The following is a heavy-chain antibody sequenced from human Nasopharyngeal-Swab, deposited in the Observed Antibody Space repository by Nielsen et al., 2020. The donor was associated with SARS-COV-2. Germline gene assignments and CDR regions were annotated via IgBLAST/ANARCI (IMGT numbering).Heavy chain of an antibody. Sequence: ASVKVSCKASGYTFTDYCMHWVRQAPGQGLEWMGRIRANTGGTDYAQIFQGRVTITRDTSITTVYMELGRLRSDDTAVYYCARGGDAWGVEGLYALDVWGQGTTVTVSS. CDR1: GYTFTDYC. V-gene: IGHV1-2*06. CDR3: ARGGDAWGVEGLYALDV. D-gene: IGHD3-16*01. J-gene: IGHJ6*02. CDR2: IRANTGGT.